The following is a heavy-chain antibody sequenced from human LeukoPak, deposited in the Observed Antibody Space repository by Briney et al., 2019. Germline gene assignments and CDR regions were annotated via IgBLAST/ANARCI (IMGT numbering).Heavy chain of an antibody. CDR2: ISSDSFCI. CDR3: ARDSWGEWYQLLPFDY. D-gene: IGHD2-2*01. V-gene: IGHV3-21*01. Sequence: GGSLRLSCAASGFTFSSYTMNWVRQAPGKGLEWVSAISSDSFCIYYADSVKGRFTVSRDNAKSSLYLQMNSLRAEDTAVYYCARDSWGEWYQLLPFDYWGQGTLVTVSS. CDR1: GFTFSSYT. J-gene: IGHJ4*02.